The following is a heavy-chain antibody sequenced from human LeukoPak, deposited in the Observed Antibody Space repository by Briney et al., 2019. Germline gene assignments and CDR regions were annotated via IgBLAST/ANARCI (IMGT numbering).Heavy chain of an antibody. Sequence: GASVKVSCKASGYTFTSYYMHWLRQAPGQGLKWMEIFNPSGGSTSYAQKFQGRVTMTRDTSTSTVYMELSSLRSKDTAVYYCARDSDYVWGSYRYGSYFDYWGQGTLVTVSS. V-gene: IGHV1-46*01. CDR3: ARDSDYVWGSYRYGSYFDY. CDR2: FNPSGGST. D-gene: IGHD3-16*02. CDR1: GYTFTSYY. J-gene: IGHJ4*02.